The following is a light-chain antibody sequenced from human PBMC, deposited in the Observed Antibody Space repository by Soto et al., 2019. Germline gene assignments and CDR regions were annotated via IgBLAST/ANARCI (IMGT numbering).Light chain of an antibody. J-gene: IGKJ4*01. CDR3: QQTRSYPST. CDR2: GAS. V-gene: IGKV3-20*01. Sequence: EIVLTQSPGTLSLSPGERATLSCRASQNVDSNSLAWYQQKPGQAPRLLIYGASSRATGIPDRFSGSGSGTDFTLTISSLQAEDFATYYCQQTRSYPSTFGGGTTGDIK. CDR1: QNVDSNS.